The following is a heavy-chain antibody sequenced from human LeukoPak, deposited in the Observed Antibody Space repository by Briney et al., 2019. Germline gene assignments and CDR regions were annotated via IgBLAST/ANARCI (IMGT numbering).Heavy chain of an antibody. V-gene: IGHV3-23*01. CDR3: ARQLGYCSDGSCYFDY. D-gene: IGHD2-15*01. CDR1: GFTFDESA. CDR2: ISTSGGNT. J-gene: IGHJ4*02. Sequence: GGSLRLSCAASGFTFDESAMHWVRQAPGRGLEWVSAISTSGGNTYDADSVKGRFTISRDNSKNTLHLQMNGLRAEDTAVYYCARQLGYCSDGSCYFDYWGQGTLVTVSS.